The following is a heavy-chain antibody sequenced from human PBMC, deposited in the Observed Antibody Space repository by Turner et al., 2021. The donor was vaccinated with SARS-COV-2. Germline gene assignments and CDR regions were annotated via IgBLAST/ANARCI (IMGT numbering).Heavy chain of an antibody. CDR3: ARGFSGNYYYFDY. CDR1: GFTFSSYA. J-gene: IGHJ4*02. CDR2: ISYDGSNK. D-gene: IGHD1-26*01. V-gene: IGHV3-30-3*01. Sequence: VQLVESGGALVQPGGSLRLSCAASGFTFSSYAMHWVRQAPGKGLEWVAVISYDGSNKYYADSVKGRFTISRDNSKNTLYLQMNSLRAEDTAMYYCARGFSGNYYYFDYWGQGTLVTVSS.